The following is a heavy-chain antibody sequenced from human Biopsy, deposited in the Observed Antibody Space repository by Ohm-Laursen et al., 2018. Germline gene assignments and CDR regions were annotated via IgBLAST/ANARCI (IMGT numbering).Heavy chain of an antibody. Sequence: SLRLSCAASGFTFNVYSIVWVRQAPGKGLEWVSSITSRTSSTYYADSVKGRVTISRDNANNSVSLQMNNLRVDDTAVYYCARWYGDLFYYYNGMDVWVKGPRSPSPQ. CDR1: GFTFNVYS. D-gene: IGHD3-10*01. CDR2: ITSRTSST. V-gene: IGHV3-21*01. J-gene: IGHJ6*01. CDR3: ARWYGDLFYYYNGMDV.